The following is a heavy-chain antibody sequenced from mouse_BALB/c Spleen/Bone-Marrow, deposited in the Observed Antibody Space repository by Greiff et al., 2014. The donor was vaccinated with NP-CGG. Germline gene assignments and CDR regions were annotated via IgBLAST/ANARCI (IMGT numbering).Heavy chain of an antibody. V-gene: IGHV1-14*01. CDR1: GYTFTGYV. D-gene: IGHD1-1*01. CDR2: FNPYNDGT. Sequence: EVQLQQSEPELVKPGASVKMSCKASGYTFTGYVMHWVKQKPGQGLEWIGYFNPYNDGTKYNEKFKGKATLTSDKSSSTAYMELSSLTSEDSAVYYCARNYGSSYWYFDVWGAGTTVTVSS. J-gene: IGHJ1*01. CDR3: ARNYGSSYWYFDV.